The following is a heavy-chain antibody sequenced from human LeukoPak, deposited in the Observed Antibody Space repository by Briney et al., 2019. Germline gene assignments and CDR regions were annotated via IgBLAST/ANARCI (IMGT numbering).Heavy chain of an antibody. D-gene: IGHD2-2*02. J-gene: IGHJ6*02. CDR1: GFTFSTYA. CDR2: ISYDGNNK. CDR3: ARDSVEESPAAIVWYYYYGMDV. Sequence: QPGGSLRLSCAASGFTFSTYAIHWVRQAPGKGLEWVAVISYDGNNKYYADSVKGRFTISRDNSKNTLYLQMTSLRAEDTAVYYCARDSVEESPAAIVWYYYYGMDVWGQGTTVTVSS. V-gene: IGHV3-30-3*01.